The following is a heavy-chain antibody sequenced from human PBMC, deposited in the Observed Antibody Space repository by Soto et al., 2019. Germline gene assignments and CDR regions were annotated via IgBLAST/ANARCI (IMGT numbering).Heavy chain of an antibody. V-gene: IGHV4-59*08. CDR2: IYYSGIT. CDR1: GGSISSYY. CDR3: ARPHLTGSKFPYDY. D-gene: IGHD3-9*01. Sequence: QVQLQESGPGLVKPSETLSLTCTVSGGSISSYYWSWIRQPPGKGLEWIGYIYYSGITNYNPSLKSRVTISVDTSKNQFSLKLSSVTAADTAVYYCARPHLTGSKFPYDYWGQGTLVTVSS. J-gene: IGHJ4*02.